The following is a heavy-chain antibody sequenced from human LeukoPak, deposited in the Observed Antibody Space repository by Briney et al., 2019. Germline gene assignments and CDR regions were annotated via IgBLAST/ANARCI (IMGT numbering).Heavy chain of an antibody. CDR3: TTDGY. J-gene: IGHJ4*02. V-gene: IGHV3-15*01. CDR1: GFTFSSYE. Sequence: PGGSLRLSCAASGFTFSSYEMNWVRQAPGKGLEWVGRIKSKTDDGTTDYAAPVKGRFTISRDDSKNTLYLQMNSLKTEDTAVYYCTTDGYWGQGTLVTVSS. CDR2: IKSKTDDGTT.